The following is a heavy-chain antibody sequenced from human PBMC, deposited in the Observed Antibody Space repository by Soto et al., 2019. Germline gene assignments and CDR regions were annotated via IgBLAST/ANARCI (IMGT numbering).Heavy chain of an antibody. CDR1: GFTFISYA. V-gene: IGHV3-30-3*01. D-gene: IGHD6-13*01. CDR3: ARVPTLAAAGQNRDY. Sequence: GGSVRLSCAASGFTFISYAMHWVRQAPGKGLEWVAVISYDGSNKYYADSVKGRFTISRDNSKNTLYLQMNSLRAEDTAVYYCARVPTLAAAGQNRDYWGQGTLVTVSS. J-gene: IGHJ4*02. CDR2: ISYDGSNK.